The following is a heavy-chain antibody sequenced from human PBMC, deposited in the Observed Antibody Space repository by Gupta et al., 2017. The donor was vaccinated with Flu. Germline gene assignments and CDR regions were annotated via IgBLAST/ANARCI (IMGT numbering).Heavy chain of an antibody. CDR3: ARLRMSSAQPPQDQIDY. CDR2: ITHRRST. CDR1: YY. Sequence: YYWICIRQATWKGLEWVGDITHRRSTNYTPSLKIRVTISVATSKNQFTLTLCSVTAADTAVYYCARLRMSSAQPPQDQIDYWGQGTLVTVSS. V-gene: IGHV4-34*01. D-gene: IGHD3-22*01. J-gene: IGHJ4*02.